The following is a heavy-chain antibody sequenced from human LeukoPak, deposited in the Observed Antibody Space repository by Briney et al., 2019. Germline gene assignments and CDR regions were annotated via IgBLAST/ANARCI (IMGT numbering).Heavy chain of an antibody. Sequence: GGSLRLSCAPSGFSFSSYWMAWVRQAPGKGLEWVGNIKQDGSEQYYVDSLQGRFTISRDNAKNSLYLQMNSLRVEDTAVYYCARAPRWQQLVPGYFDYWGQGTLVTVSS. CDR3: ARAPRWQQLVPGYFDY. CDR1: GFSFSSYW. D-gene: IGHD6-13*01. V-gene: IGHV3-7*01. CDR2: IKQDGSEQ. J-gene: IGHJ4*02.